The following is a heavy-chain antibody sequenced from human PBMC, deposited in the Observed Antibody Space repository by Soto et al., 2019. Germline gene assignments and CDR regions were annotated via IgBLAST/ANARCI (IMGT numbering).Heavy chain of an antibody. V-gene: IGHV1-46*01. J-gene: IGHJ4*02. Sequence: GASVKVSCKASGYTFTIYYMHCVLQSPLQGLEGMGIINPSGGSTNYAQKFQGRVTMTRDTSTSTVYMELSSLRSEDTAVYYCARESDSSSSGGIFGYWGQGTLVTVS. D-gene: IGHD6-6*01. CDR3: ARESDSSSSGGIFGY. CDR2: INPSGGST. CDR1: GYTFTIYY.